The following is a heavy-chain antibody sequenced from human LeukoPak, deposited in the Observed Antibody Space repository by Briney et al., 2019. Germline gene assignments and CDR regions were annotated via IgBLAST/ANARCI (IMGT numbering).Heavy chain of an antibody. CDR3: ASEGIAAAADI. D-gene: IGHD6-13*01. J-gene: IGHJ3*02. CDR2: ISYDGSNK. Sequence: GGSLRLSCAASGFTFSSYGMHWVRQAPGEGLEWVAVISYDGSNKYYADPVKGRFTISRDNSKNTLYLQMNSLRAEDTAVYYCASEGIAAAADIWGQGTMVTVSS. V-gene: IGHV3-30*03. CDR1: GFTFSSYG.